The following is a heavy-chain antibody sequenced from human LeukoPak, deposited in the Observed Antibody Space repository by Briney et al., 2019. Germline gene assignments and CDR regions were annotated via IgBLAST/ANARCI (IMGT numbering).Heavy chain of an antibody. D-gene: IGHD6-19*01. CDR1: GFTFTSHW. Sequence: GESLRLSCAASGFTFTSHWISWVRQVPGRGLEWVGNTNQDGSEKNYVDSVKGRFTISRDNTKNTLYPQMNSLRAEDTAVYSCARDVGRGWFDYWGQGTLVTVSS. V-gene: IGHV3-7*01. J-gene: IGHJ4*02. CDR2: TNQDGSEK. CDR3: ARDVGRGWFDY.